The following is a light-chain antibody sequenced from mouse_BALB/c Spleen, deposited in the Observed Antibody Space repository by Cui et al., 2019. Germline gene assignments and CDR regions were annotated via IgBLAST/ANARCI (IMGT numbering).Light chain of an antibody. J-gene: IGKJ5*01. CDR1: KSVDSYGNSF. CDR2: LAS. V-gene: IGKV3-10*01. Sequence: NTVLTHSPASLAVSLGQRANISGRASKSVDSYGNSFMHWYQQQPGQPPKLLIYLASNLESGVPVRFSGSGSRTDFTLTIDPVEADDAATYYCQQNNEDPLTFGAGTKLELK. CDR3: QQNNEDPLT.